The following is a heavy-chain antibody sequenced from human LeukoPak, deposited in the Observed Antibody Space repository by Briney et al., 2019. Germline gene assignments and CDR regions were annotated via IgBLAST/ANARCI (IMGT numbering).Heavy chain of an antibody. J-gene: IGHJ6*02. Sequence: GGSLRLSCAASGFTFDDYAMHWVRQAPGKGLEWVSGISWNSGNIGYADSVKGRFTISRDNAKSSLYLQMISLRAEDTALYYCAKDINYYGSGSSSYYYYGMDVWGQGTTVTVSS. CDR3: AKDINYYGSGSSSYYYYGMDV. D-gene: IGHD3-10*01. CDR1: GFTFDDYA. V-gene: IGHV3-9*01. CDR2: ISWNSGNI.